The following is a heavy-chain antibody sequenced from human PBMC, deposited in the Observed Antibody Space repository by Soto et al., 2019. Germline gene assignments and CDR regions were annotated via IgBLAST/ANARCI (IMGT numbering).Heavy chain of an antibody. J-gene: IGHJ5*02. V-gene: IGHV5-10-1*01. Sequence: PGESLKISCKGSGYSFTVYWISWVRQMPGKGLEWMGRIDPSDSYTNYSPSFQGHVTISADNSISTAYLQWSSLKASDTAMYYCARHEGGLKNWFDPWGQGTLVTVSS. CDR2: IDPSDSYT. CDR1: GYSFTVYW. D-gene: IGHD3-16*01. CDR3: ARHEGGLKNWFDP.